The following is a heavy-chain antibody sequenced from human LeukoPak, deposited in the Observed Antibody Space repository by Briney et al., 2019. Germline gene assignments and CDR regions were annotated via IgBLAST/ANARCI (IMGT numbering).Heavy chain of an antibody. CDR1: GGSISSYY. V-gene: IGHV4-4*07. J-gene: IGHJ4*02. CDR3: ARELAIFGVVTYSGY. D-gene: IGHD3-3*01. Sequence: SETLSLTCTVSGGSISSYYWSWIRQPAGKGLEWIGRIYTSGSTNYNPSLKSRVTMSVDTSKNQFSLKLSSVTAADTAVYYCARELAIFGVVTYSGYWGQGTLVTVSS. CDR2: IYTSGST.